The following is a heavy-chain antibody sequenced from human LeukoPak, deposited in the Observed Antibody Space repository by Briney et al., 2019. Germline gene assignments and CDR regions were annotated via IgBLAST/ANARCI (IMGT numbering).Heavy chain of an antibody. CDR1: GYTFTGYY. D-gene: IGHD6-19*01. Sequence: GASVKVSCKTSGYTFTGYYMHWVRQAPGQGLEWMGWINPNSGGTNYAQKFQGRVTMTRDTSISTAYMELSRLRSDDTAVYYCARDGVAVAGTGIDYWGQGTLVTVSS. CDR3: ARDGVAVAGTGIDY. V-gene: IGHV1-2*02. CDR2: INPNSGGT. J-gene: IGHJ4*02.